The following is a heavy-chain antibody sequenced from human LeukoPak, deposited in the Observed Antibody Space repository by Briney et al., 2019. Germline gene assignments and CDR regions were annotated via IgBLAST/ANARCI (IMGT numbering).Heavy chain of an antibody. CDR3: ARATVLGNIGGFDY. Sequence: NPGGSLRLSCAASGFTFSDYYMSWLRQAPGKGLEWVSYISSSGSTTYYADSVKGRFTISRDNSKNTLYLQMNSLRAEDTAVYYCARATVLGNIGGFDYWGQGTLVTVSS. V-gene: IGHV3-11*04. D-gene: IGHD2-15*01. CDR2: ISSSGSTT. J-gene: IGHJ4*02. CDR1: GFTFSDYY.